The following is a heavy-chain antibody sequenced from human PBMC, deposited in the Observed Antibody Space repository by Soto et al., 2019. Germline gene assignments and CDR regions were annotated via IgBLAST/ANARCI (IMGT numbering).Heavy chain of an antibody. D-gene: IGHD5-18*01. CDR1: GYSFTTYW. Sequence: GESLKIPCRGSGYSFTTYWIGWVRQMPGKGLEWMGIIYPGDSDIRYSPSFQGQVTISADKSINTAYLQWSSLKASDTAMYYCVRHPFGSGYNYYSMDVWGQGTTVTVSS. J-gene: IGHJ6*02. V-gene: IGHV5-51*01. CDR3: VRHPFGSGYNYYSMDV. CDR2: IYPGDSDI.